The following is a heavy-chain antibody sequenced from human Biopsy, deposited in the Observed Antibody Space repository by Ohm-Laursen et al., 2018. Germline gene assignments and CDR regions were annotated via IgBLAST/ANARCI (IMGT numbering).Heavy chain of an antibody. J-gene: IGHJ5*02. Sequence: ASVKVSCKASGYTYTSYGISWVRQAPGQGPEWMGWISGYNGNTVYPQNHQGRVTLTTDTSTNTAYMELRSLKSDDTALYYCALGGMRFLEWPGDFSKSWGQGTLVTVSS. CDR1: GYTYTSYG. CDR3: ALGGMRFLEWPGDFSKS. CDR2: ISGYNGNT. D-gene: IGHD3-3*01. V-gene: IGHV1-18*01.